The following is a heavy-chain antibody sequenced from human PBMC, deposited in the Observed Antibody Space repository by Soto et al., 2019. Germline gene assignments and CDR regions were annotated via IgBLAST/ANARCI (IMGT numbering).Heavy chain of an antibody. Sequence: PGESLKISCKGSGYSFTSYWISWVRQMPGKGLEWMGRIDPSDSYTNYSPSFQGHVTISADKSISTAYLQWSSLKASDTAMYYCASEYSSSAIYYYYGMDVWRQGTTVTVSS. D-gene: IGHD6-6*01. CDR1: GYSFTSYW. CDR2: IDPSDSYT. CDR3: ASEYSSSAIYYYYGMDV. J-gene: IGHJ6*02. V-gene: IGHV5-10-1*01.